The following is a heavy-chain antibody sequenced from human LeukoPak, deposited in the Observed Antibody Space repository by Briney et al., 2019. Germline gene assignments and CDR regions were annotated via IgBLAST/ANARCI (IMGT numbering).Heavy chain of an antibody. V-gene: IGHV3-23*01. CDR2: ISGSGGST. Sequence: PGGSLRLSCAASGFTFSSYAMSWVRQAPGKGLEWVSAISGSGGSTYYADSVKGRFTISRDNSKNTLYLQMNSLRAEDTAVHYCAKSPYCSSTSCYVYELYYYYGMDVWGQGTTVTVSS. D-gene: IGHD2-2*01. CDR1: GFTFSSYA. J-gene: IGHJ6*02. CDR3: AKSPYCSSTSCYVYELYYYYGMDV.